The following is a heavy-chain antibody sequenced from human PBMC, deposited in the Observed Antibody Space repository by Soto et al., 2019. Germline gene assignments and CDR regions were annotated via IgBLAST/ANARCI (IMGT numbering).Heavy chain of an antibody. Sequence: SETLSLTCTVSNYSISSGYYWGWIRQSPGEGLEWIVSMYHSGTTYYNPSLESRVTISIDTSKNQFSLKLTSVTSADTAVYFCARVAFGPIDYWGQGTLVTVS. CDR2: MYHSGTT. CDR1: NYSISSGYY. J-gene: IGHJ4*02. V-gene: IGHV4-38-2*02. CDR3: ARVAFGPIDY. D-gene: IGHD3-16*01.